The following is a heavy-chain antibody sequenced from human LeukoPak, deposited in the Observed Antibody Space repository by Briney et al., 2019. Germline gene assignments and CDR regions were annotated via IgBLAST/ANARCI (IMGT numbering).Heavy chain of an antibody. Sequence: SETLSLTCTVPDGSISNYFWSWIRQPPGKELEWIGYIYYTGMTNSNPSLKSRVTISMDTSKNQFSLNLRSVTAADTAIYYCARHGRMVIMSKFSTGIDQWGQGTLVTVSS. V-gene: IGHV4-59*08. CDR3: ARHGRMVIMSKFSTGIDQ. J-gene: IGHJ4*02. D-gene: IGHD2-8*01. CDR1: DGSISNYF. CDR2: IYYTGMT.